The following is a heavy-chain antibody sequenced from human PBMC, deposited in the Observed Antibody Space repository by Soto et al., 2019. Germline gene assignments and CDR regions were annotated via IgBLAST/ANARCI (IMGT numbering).Heavy chain of an antibody. D-gene: IGHD1-26*01. CDR3: ARDALLNWFDP. V-gene: IGHV3-48*02. J-gene: IGHJ5*02. Sequence: EVQLVESGGGLVQPGGSLRLSCAASGFTFSSYSMNWVRQAPGKGLEWGSYISSSSSTIYYADSVKGRFTISRDNAKNSLYLQMTSLRDEDTAVYYCARDALLNWFDPWGQGTLVTVSS. CDR1: GFTFSSYS. CDR2: ISSSSSTI.